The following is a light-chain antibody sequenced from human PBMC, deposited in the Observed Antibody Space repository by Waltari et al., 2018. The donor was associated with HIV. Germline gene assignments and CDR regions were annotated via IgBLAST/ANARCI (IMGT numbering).Light chain of an antibody. Sequence: QSALTQPRSVSGSPGQSVTISCTGTSSDVGGSNYVSWYQQHPGKAPTPVIYDVSKGPSGVPDRFSGPKSGNKASLTISGLQAEDEADYYCCSYAGSYSWVFGGGTKLTVL. CDR3: CSYAGSYSWV. CDR2: DVS. J-gene: IGLJ3*02. CDR1: SSDVGGSNY. V-gene: IGLV2-11*01.